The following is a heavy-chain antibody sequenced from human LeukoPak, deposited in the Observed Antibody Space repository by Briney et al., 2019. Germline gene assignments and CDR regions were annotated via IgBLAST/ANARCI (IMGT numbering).Heavy chain of an antibody. D-gene: IGHD2/OR15-2a*01. J-gene: IGHJ4*02. CDR3: AKGYVILGLRDPYPDYFDY. V-gene: IGHV3-30-3*01. CDR2: ISYDGSNK. Sequence: QSGGSLRLSCAASGFTFSSYAMHWVRQAPGKGLEWVAVISYDGSNKYYTGSVQGRFTISRDNSKNALYLQMNSLRAEDTAVYYCAKGYVILGLRDPYPDYFDYWGQGTLVTVSS. CDR1: GFTFSSYA.